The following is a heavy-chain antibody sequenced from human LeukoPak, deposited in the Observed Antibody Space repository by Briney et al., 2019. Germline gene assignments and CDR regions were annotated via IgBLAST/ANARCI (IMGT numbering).Heavy chain of an antibody. CDR1: GGSISSYY. D-gene: IGHD4-17*01. V-gene: IGHV4-59*01. CDR2: IYYSGST. Sequence: SETLSLTCTVSGGSISSYYWSWIRQPPGKGLEWIGYIYYSGSTNYNPSLKSRVTISEDTSKNQFSLKLSSVTAADTAVYYCARDSGGPYGDYDGMDVWGQGTTVTVSS. J-gene: IGHJ6*02. CDR3: ARDSGGPYGDYDGMDV.